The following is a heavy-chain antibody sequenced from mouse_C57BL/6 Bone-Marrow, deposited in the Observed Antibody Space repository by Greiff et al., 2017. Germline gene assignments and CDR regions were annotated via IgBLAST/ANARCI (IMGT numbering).Heavy chain of an antibody. CDR3: ARAVVATDY. J-gene: IGHJ3*01. V-gene: IGHV1-64*01. D-gene: IGHD1-1*01. CDR1: GYTFTSYW. CDR2: IHPNSGST. Sequence: QFQLQQSGAELVKPGASVKLSCKASGYTFTSYWMHWVKQRPGQGLEWIGMIHPNSGSTNYNEKFKSKATLTVDKSSSTAYMQLSSLTSEDSAVYYCARAVVATDYWGQGTLVTVSA.